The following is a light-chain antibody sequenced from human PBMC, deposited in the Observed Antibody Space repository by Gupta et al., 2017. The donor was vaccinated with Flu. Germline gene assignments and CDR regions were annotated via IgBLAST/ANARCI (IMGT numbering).Light chain of an antibody. CDR2: GAS. CDR1: QSVSSN. Sequence: PATLPVSPGERATLSCRTSQSVSSNLAWYQQKVGQAPTLLIYGASTRATGIPARFSGSGSGTEFSLTITNLQSEDFAIYYCQQYDDWPGTFGGGTKVEIK. J-gene: IGKJ4*01. CDR3: QQYDDWPGT. V-gene: IGKV3-15*01.